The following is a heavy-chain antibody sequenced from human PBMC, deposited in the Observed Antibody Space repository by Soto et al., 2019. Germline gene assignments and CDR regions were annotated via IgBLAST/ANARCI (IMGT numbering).Heavy chain of an antibody. Sequence: GGSLRLSCAASGFTFTNCDMHWVRQAPGKGLEWVAVIWYDGSNEYYADSVKGRFTISRDNSKNALYLQMNSLRAEDTAIYYCARGLEYFSDGGAYYYLDYWGQGTLVTVSS. CDR3: ARGLEYFSDGGAYYYLDY. J-gene: IGHJ4*02. CDR2: IWYDGSNE. CDR1: GFTFTNCD. D-gene: IGHD3-22*01. V-gene: IGHV3-33*01.